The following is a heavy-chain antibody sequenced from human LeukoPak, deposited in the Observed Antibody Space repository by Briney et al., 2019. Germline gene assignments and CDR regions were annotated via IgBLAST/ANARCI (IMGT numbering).Heavy chain of an antibody. J-gene: IGHJ4*02. CDR1: GYTFTSFG. CDR2: ISAYNGNT. D-gene: IGHD4-17*01. CDR3: ARRSDYGDYVDPYYFDY. V-gene: IGHV1-18*01. Sequence: ASVKVSCRTSGYTFTSFGISWVRQAPGQGLEWMGWISAYNGNTNYAQKLQGRVTMTTDTSTSTAYMELRSLRSDDTAVYYCARRSDYGDYVDPYYFDYWGQGTLVTVSS.